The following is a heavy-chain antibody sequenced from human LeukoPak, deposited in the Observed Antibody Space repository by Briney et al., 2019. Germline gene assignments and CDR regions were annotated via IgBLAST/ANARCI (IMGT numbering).Heavy chain of an antibody. J-gene: IGHJ4*02. V-gene: IGHV1-69*13. CDR3: TREGDYYDSSGCFDY. Sequence: SVKVSCKASGGTFSSYAISWVRQAPGQGLEWMGGIIPIFGTANYAQKFQGRVTITADESTSTAYMELSSLRSEDTAVYYCTREGDYYDSSGCFDYWGQGTLVTVSS. D-gene: IGHD3-22*01. CDR1: GGTFSSYA. CDR2: IIPIFGTA.